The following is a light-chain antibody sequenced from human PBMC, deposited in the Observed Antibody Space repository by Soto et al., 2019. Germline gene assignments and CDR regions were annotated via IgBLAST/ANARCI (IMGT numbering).Light chain of an antibody. CDR3: GTWDSSLSAGV. J-gene: IGLJ2*01. CDR1: SSNIGSNY. Sequence: QSVLTQPPSVSAAPGQKVTISCSGSSSNIGSNYVSWYQQLPGTAPKLLIYDDNKRPSGIPDRFSGSKFGTSATLGITGLQTGDEADYYCGTWDSSLSAGVFGGGTKLTVL. V-gene: IGLV1-51*01. CDR2: DDN.